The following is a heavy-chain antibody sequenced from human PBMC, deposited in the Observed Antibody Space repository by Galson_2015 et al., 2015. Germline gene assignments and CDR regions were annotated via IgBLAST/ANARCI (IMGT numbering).Heavy chain of an antibody. D-gene: IGHD1-14*01. Sequence: QSGAEVKKPGESLKISCKGSGYNFLNYWVGWVRQKPGKGLEWMGIIYPGDSDSKYSPSFQGQVTISVDKSISTAYLQWSSLKASDTAMYYCARHPRATPTVCHVDLGGPGTLVTVPS. J-gene: IGHJ2*01. V-gene: IGHV5-51*01. CDR3: ARHPRATPTVCHVDL. CDR1: GYNFLNYW. CDR2: IYPGDSDS.